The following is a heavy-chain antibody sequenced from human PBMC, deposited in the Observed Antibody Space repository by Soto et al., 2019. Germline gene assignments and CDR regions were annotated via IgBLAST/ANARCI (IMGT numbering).Heavy chain of an antibody. J-gene: IGHJ4*02. CDR1: GFTFSSYA. V-gene: IGHV3-23*01. D-gene: IGHD2-2*01. Sequence: GGSLRLSCAASGFTFSSYAMSWVRQAPGKGLEWVSAISGSGGSTYYADSVKGRFTISRDNSKNTLYLQMNSLRAEDTAVYYCAKEVGCSSTSCYGPIDYWGQGTLVTVSS. CDR2: ISGSGGST. CDR3: AKEVGCSSTSCYGPIDY.